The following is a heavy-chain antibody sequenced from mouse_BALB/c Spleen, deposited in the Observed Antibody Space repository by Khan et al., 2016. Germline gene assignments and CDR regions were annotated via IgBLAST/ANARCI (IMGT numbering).Heavy chain of an antibody. V-gene: IGHV1S34*01. J-gene: IGHJ4*01. CDR2: ISCYNGAT. CDR1: GYSFTGYY. Sequence: LVKTGASVKISCKASGYSFTGYYMHWVKQSHGKSLEWFGYISCYNGATNYNQKFKGKATFTVDTSSSTAYMQFNSLTSEDAAVYCCARGDYDGYYAMDYWGQGTSVAVSS. D-gene: IGHD2-4*01. CDR3: ARGDYDGYYAMDY.